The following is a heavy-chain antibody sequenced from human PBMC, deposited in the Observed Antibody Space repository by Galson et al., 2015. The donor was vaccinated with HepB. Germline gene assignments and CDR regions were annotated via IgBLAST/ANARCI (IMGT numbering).Heavy chain of an antibody. CDR3: AVAVVVVEHYYGMDV. D-gene: IGHD3-22*01. CDR1: GGTFSSHA. J-gene: IGHJ6*02. CDR2: IIPIFGTA. Sequence: SVKVSCKASGGTFSSHAISWVRQAPGQGLEWMGEIIPIFGTAKYSQKLQGRVTITADESTSTAYMELSRLRSEDTAVYYCAVAVVVVEHYYGMDVWGQGTTVTVSS. V-gene: IGHV1-69*13.